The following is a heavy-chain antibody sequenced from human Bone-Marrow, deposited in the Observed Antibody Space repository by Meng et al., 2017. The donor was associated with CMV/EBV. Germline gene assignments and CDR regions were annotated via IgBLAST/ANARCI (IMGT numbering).Heavy chain of an antibody. V-gene: IGHV3-23*01. CDR3: ARGGEYADY. CDR1: GFTFSSYA. D-gene: IGHD3-10*01. Sequence: GESLKISCAASGFTFSSYAMSWVRQAPGKGLEWVSAISGSGGSTYYADSVKGRFTISRDNSKNTLYLQMKSLRAEDTAVYYCARGGEYADYWGQGTLVTVSS. CDR2: ISGSGGST. J-gene: IGHJ4*02.